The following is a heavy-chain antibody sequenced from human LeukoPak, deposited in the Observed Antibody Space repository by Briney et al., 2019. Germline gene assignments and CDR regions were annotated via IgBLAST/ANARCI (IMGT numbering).Heavy chain of an antibody. Sequence: GGSLRLSCAASGFTFSDYYMSWIRQAPGKWLEWVSYISSSGSTIYYADSVKGRFTISRDNAKNSLYLQMNSLRAEDTAVYYCARDTYSSSSTIDYWGQGTLVTVSS. J-gene: IGHJ4*02. D-gene: IGHD6-6*01. CDR3: ARDTYSSSSTIDY. V-gene: IGHV3-11*04. CDR2: ISSSGSTI. CDR1: GFTFSDYY.